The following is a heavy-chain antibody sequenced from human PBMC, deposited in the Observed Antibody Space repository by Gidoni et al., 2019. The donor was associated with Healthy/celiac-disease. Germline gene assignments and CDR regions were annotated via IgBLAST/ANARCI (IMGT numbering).Heavy chain of an antibody. D-gene: IGHD1-26*01. CDR3: ARMYIVGHFDY. Sequence: RQPPGKGLEWIGYIYYSGSTYYNPSLKSRVTISVDTSKNQFSLKLSSVTAADTAVYYCARMYIVGHFDYWGQGTLVTVSS. V-gene: IGHV4-30-4*01. CDR2: IYYSGST. J-gene: IGHJ4*02.